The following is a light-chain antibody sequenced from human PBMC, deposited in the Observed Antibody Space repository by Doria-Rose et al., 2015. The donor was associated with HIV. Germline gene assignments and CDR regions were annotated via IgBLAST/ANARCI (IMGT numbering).Light chain of an antibody. V-gene: IGLV3-21*04. Sequence: VLTQPPSVSVAPGKTARIPCGGNTIGSKHVHWYQHKPGRAPVLVIYLDNDRPSGIPERFSGSNSGNTATLTISRVEAGDEADYYCQVWDSSRVVLGGETKLTV. CDR2: LDN. J-gene: IGLJ3*02. CDR1: TIGSKH. CDR3: QVWDSSRVV.